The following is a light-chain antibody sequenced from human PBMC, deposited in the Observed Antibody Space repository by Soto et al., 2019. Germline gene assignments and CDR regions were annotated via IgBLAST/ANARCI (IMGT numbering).Light chain of an antibody. CDR1: SGHRSYA. Sequence: QSVLTQSPSASASLGASVKLTCTLSSGHRSYAIAWHQQKPEKGPRYLMKVNSDGTHTKGDGIPDRFSGSSSGAERYLTISSLQSEDEADYHCQTWGTGIVVFGGGTKVTVL. V-gene: IGLV4-69*01. J-gene: IGLJ2*01. CDR3: QTWGTGIVV. CDR2: VNSDGTH.